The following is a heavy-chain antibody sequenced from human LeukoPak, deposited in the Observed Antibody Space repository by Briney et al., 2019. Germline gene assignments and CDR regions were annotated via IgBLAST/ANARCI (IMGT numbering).Heavy chain of an antibody. CDR2: IFPGDSDT. V-gene: IGHV5-51*01. J-gene: IGHJ1*01. CDR1: GYTFTRYW. D-gene: IGHD3-22*01. CDR3: ARRDHYYDSSGFYYPGGFQH. Sequence: GESLKISCKGSGYTFTRYWIGWVRQMPGKGLEWMGIIFPGDSDTRYSPSFQGQVTISADKSISTAYLQWRSLKTSDTAMYYCARRDHYYDSSGFYYPGGFQHWGQGTLVTVSS.